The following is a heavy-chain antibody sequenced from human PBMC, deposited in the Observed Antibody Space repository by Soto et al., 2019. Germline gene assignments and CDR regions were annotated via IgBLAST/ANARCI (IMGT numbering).Heavy chain of an antibody. J-gene: IGHJ6*02. V-gene: IGHV5-51*01. Sequence: GESLKISCKGSGYSFTTYWIGWVRQLPGKGLEWMGIIYPGDSDTRYSPSFQGQVTISADKSISTAYLQWSSLKASDTAIYYCARTAAAGKYYYGVDVWGQGTAVTVSS. D-gene: IGHD6-13*01. CDR3: ARTAAAGKYYYGVDV. CDR2: IYPGDSDT. CDR1: GYSFTTYW.